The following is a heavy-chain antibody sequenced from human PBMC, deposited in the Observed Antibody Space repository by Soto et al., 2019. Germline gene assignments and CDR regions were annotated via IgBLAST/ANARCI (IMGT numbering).Heavy chain of an antibody. D-gene: IGHD6-13*01. CDR3: AKGVSPLRRQAYYFDY. CDR2: SSGSGGST. CDR1: GFTFSSYA. V-gene: IGHV3-23*01. J-gene: IGHJ4*02. Sequence: GSLRLSCAASGFTFSSYAMSWVRQAPGKGLEWVSASSGSGGSTYYADSVKGRFTISRDKSKNTLYLQMNSLRAEDTAVYYCAKGVSPLRRQAYYFDYWGQGTLVTVSS.